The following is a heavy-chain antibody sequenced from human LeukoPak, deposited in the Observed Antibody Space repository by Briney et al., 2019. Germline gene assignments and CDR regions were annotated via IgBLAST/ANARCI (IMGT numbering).Heavy chain of an antibody. CDR3: ARAKASGYSYGYEGWFDP. Sequence: SETLSLTCAVYGGSFSGYYWSWIRQPPGKGLKWIGEINHSGSTNYNPSLKSRVTISVDTSKNQFSLKLSSVTAADTAVYYCARAKASGYSYGYEGWFDPWGQGTLVTVSS. V-gene: IGHV4-34*01. J-gene: IGHJ5*02. CDR2: INHSGST. D-gene: IGHD5-18*01. CDR1: GGSFSGYY.